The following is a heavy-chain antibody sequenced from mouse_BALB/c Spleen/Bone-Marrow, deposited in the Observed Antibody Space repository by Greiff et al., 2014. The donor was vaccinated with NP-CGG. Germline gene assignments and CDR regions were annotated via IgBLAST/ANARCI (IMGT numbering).Heavy chain of an antibody. CDR1: GYTFTTYT. D-gene: IGHD1-1*01. CDR2: INPSSGYA. V-gene: IGHV1-4*01. CDR3: TRITTVVRYFDV. J-gene: IGHJ1*03. Sequence: LVESGAELARPGASVKMSCKASGYTFTTYTIHWVKQRPGQGLEWIGYINPSSGYANYNQNFKDKATLTADKSSSTAYMQLSSLTSEDSAVYYCTRITTVVRYFDVWGTGTTVTVSS.